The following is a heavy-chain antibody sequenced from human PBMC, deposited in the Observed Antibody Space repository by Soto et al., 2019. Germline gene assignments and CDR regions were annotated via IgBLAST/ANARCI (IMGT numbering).Heavy chain of an antibody. J-gene: IGHJ4*02. CDR3: ARGSSSGYYFDY. Sequence: QVQLQESGPGLVKPSQTLSLTCTVSGGSISSGGYYWSWIRQHPGKGLEWIGYIYYSGSTYYNPSLKSRVTISVDTSKNQFCLKLSSVTAADTAVYYCARGSSSGYYFDYWGQGTLVTVSS. CDR2: IYYSGST. D-gene: IGHD6-6*01. V-gene: IGHV4-31*03. CDR1: GGSISSGGYY.